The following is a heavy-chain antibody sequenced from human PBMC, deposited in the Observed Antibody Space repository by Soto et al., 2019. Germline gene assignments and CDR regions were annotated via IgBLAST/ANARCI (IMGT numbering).Heavy chain of an antibody. V-gene: IGHV3-30*18. CDR2: ISYDGSNK. CDR1: GFTFSSYG. D-gene: IGHD3-10*01. CDR3: AKEANLPVLLWFGESDGDACDI. J-gene: IGHJ3*02. Sequence: QVQLVESGGGVVQPGRSLRLSCAASGFTFSSYGMHWVRQAPGKGLEWVAVISYDGSNKYYADSVKGRFTISRDNSKNALYLQMNSLKAQDTAVYYCAKEANLPVLLWFGESDGDACDIWGQGTMVTVSS.